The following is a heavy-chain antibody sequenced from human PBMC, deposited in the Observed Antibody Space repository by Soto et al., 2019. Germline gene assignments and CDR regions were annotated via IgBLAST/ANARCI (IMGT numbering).Heavy chain of an antibody. J-gene: IGHJ1*01. D-gene: IGHD2-8*01. Sequence: GGSLRLSCAASGFDFDDYAIHWVRQTPEKGLEWVAGISWNGGATGYGASVKGRFTISRDNGKNILYLQMDSLRAEDTALYYCAKVLDHSPTNLWGGWGQGTRVTVAS. CDR2: ISWNGGAT. V-gene: IGHV3-9*01. CDR1: GFDFDDYA. CDR3: AKVLDHSPTNLWGG.